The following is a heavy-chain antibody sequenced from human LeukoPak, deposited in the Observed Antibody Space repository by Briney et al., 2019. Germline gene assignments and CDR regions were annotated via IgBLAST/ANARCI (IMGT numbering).Heavy chain of an antibody. V-gene: IGHV4-30-4*01. J-gene: IGHJ4*02. CDR2: IYFSGTT. D-gene: IGHD5-24*01. CDR3: ARSTGWLQPFDY. CDR1: GGSISSGDCY. Sequence: PSETLSLNCTVSGGSISSGDCYWSWVRQPPGKALEWIGYIYFSGTTYYKPALKSRVSMSVDTSKNQFSLKLSSVTAADTAMYYCARSTGWLQPFDYWGQGTLVTVSS.